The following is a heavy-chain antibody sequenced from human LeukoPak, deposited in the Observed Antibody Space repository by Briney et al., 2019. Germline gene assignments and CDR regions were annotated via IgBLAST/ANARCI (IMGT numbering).Heavy chain of an antibody. CDR3: ARSKSSGYYNVGYAFDI. D-gene: IGHD3-22*01. V-gene: IGHV3-21*01. CDR2: ISSSGYI. CDR1: GLTFSSYS. Sequence: TGGSLRLSRAASGLTFSSYSMNWVRQAPGKGLEWVSSISSSGYIYYADSVKGRFSISRDNAKNSLYLQMNSLRAEDTAVYYCARSKSSGYYNVGYAFDIWGQGTMVTVSS. J-gene: IGHJ3*02.